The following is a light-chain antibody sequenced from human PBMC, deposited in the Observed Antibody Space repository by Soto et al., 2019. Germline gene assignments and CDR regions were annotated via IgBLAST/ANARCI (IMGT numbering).Light chain of an antibody. CDR3: CSYAGSSTFV. CDR2: EDT. J-gene: IGLJ1*01. CDR1: SSDVGSYKL. Sequence: QSALTQPASVSGSPGQSITISCSVTSSDVGSYKLVSWYQHHPGKAPRLMIYEDTKRPSGVSNRLSGSKSGNTASLTISGLQSEDEADYYCCSYAGSSTFVFGTGTKLTVL. V-gene: IGLV2-23*01.